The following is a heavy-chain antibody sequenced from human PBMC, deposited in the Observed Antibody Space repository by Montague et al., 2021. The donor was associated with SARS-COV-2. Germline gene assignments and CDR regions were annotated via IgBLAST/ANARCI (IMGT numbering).Heavy chain of an antibody. CDR2: IYYSGST. CDR3: ARVGRQQLVRLSGMDD. J-gene: IGHJ6*02. V-gene: IGHV4-39*07. D-gene: IGHD6-13*01. Sequence: SETLSLTCTVSGGSISSSSYYWGWHRQPPGKGLEWIGSIYYSGSTYYNPSLKSRVTISVDTSKNQFSLKLSSVTAADTAVYYCARVGRQQLVRLSGMDDWGQGTTVTVSS. CDR1: GGSISSSSYY.